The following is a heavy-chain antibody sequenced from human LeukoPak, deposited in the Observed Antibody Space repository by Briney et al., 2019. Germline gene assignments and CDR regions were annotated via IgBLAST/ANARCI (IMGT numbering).Heavy chain of an antibody. CDR1: GYTFTGYY. V-gene: IGHV1-2*02. CDR3: VRGGPSRLRFLEWLLSAFDY. Sequence: ASVKVSCKASGYTFTGYYMHWVRQAPRQGLEWMGWINPNSGGTNYAQKFQGRVTMTRDTSISTAYMELSRLRSDDTAVYYCVRGGPSRLRFLEWLLSAFDYWGQGTLVTVSS. J-gene: IGHJ4*02. CDR2: INPNSGGT. D-gene: IGHD3-3*01.